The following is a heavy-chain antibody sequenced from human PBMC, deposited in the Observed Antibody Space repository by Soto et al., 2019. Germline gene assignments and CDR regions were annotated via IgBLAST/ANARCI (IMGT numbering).Heavy chain of an antibody. CDR3: AIFLREVDPAMIPGAY. CDR1: GFTFSNYG. J-gene: IGHJ4*02. Sequence: QVELVESGGGVVQPGGSLRLSCAASGFTFSNYGLHWVRQAPGKGLEWAAVISFDGSNKYYADSMKGRFTGSRDNSKNTLYLQMTSLRTEDTAMYCCAIFLREVDPAMIPGAYCGQGTLVTVSS. D-gene: IGHD5-18*01. V-gene: IGHV3-30*03. CDR2: ISFDGSNK.